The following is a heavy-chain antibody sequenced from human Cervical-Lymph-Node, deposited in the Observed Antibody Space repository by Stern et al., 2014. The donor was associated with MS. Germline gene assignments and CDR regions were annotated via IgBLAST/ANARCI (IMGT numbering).Heavy chain of an antibody. J-gene: IGHJ4*02. Sequence: QVQLVESGPGLVKPSQTLSLTRTVSGGSISSGNYYWSWIRQHPGKGLEWIGSIYHSGSTYYNPPLKSRVTTSIDTSKNQFSLKLSSVTAADTAVYYCARGSREVLLPRFYFDYWGQGTLVTVSS. CDR1: GGSISSGNYY. CDR2: IYHSGST. V-gene: IGHV4-31*03. CDR3: ARGSREVLLPRFYFDY. D-gene: IGHD3-3*01.